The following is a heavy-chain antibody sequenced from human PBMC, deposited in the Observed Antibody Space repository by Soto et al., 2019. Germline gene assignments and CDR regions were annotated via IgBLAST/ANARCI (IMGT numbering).Heavy chain of an antibody. CDR2: IDNSGTIK. J-gene: IGHJ4*02. CDR1: GFTFSDYY. CDR3: ARIEGDCSGGSCYSGGFDY. V-gene: IGHV3-11*01. Sequence: PGGSLRLSCAASGFTFSDYYMTWIRQAPGKGLEWVSYIDNSGTIKYYADSVKGRFTISRDNTKNSLSLQMNSLGAEDTAIYYCARIEGDCSGGSCYSGGFDYWGQGALVTVYS. D-gene: IGHD2-15*01.